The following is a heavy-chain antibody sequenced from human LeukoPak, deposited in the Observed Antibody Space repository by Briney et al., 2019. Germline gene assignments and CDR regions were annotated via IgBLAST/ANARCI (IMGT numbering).Heavy chain of an antibody. CDR1: GFTFDDYA. D-gene: IGHD5-24*01. V-gene: IGHV3-9*03. CDR2: ISWNSGNK. J-gene: IGHJ4*02. CDR3: AKGGGMGWLQQHYFDY. Sequence: GGSLRLSCAASGFTFDDYAMHWVRQAPGKGLEWVSGISWNSGNKGYADSVKGRFTISRDNAKNSLFLQMNSLRAEDMALYYCAKGGGMGWLQQHYFDYWGQGTLVTVSS.